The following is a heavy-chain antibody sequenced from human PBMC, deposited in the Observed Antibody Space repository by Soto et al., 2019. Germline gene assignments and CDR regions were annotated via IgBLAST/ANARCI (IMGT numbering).Heavy chain of an antibody. V-gene: IGHV3-7*01. Sequence: PGGSLRLSCAASGFTFSSYWMSWVRQAPGKGLEWVANIKQDGSEKYYVDSVKGRFTISRDNAKNSLYLQMNSLRAEDTAVYYCARACGGSDGNGMDVWGQGTTVTVSS. CDR1: GFTFSSYW. CDR3: ARACGGSDGNGMDV. J-gene: IGHJ6*02. D-gene: IGHD3-16*01. CDR2: IKQDGSEK.